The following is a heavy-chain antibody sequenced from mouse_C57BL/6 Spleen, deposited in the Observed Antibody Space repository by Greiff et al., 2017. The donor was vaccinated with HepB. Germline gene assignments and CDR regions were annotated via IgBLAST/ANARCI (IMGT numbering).Heavy chain of an antibody. CDR2: INPNYGTT. Sequence: EVKLQESGPELVKPGASVKISCKASGYSFTDYNMNWVKQSNGKSLEWIGVINPNYGTTSYNQKFKGKATLTVDQSSSTAYMQLNSLTSEDSAVYYCARRGYYGSSYDAMDYWGQGTSVTVSS. CDR3: ARRGYYGSSYDAMDY. V-gene: IGHV1-39*01. J-gene: IGHJ4*01. CDR1: GYSFTDYN. D-gene: IGHD1-1*01.